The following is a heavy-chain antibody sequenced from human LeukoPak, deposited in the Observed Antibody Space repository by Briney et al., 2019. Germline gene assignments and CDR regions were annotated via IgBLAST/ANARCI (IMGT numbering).Heavy chain of an antibody. D-gene: IGHD3-3*01. J-gene: IGHJ3*02. V-gene: IGHV4-59*01. CDR1: VGSISSYY. CDR2: LYYSWST. Sequence: SETLSLTCTVSVGSISSYYWSWIRQPPGKGLEWIGYLYYSWSTNYNPSLKSRVTISVDTTKNQFSLKLSSVTAADTAVYYCARGYDTIFGVVITDDAFDIWGQGTMVTVSS. CDR3: ARGYDTIFGVVITDDAFDI.